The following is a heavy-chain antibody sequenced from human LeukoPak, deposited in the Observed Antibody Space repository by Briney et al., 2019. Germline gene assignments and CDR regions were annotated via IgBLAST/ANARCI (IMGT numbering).Heavy chain of an antibody. Sequence: PGGSLRLSCAASGFTFSSYWMHWVRQAPGKGLVWVSRINSDASSTSYADSVKGRFTTSRDNAKNTLYLQMNSLRAEDTAVYYCASRVQLVFNYWGQGTLVTVSS. CDR3: ASRVQLVFNY. D-gene: IGHD6-6*01. CDR1: GFTFSSYW. J-gene: IGHJ4*02. V-gene: IGHV3-74*01. CDR2: INSDASST.